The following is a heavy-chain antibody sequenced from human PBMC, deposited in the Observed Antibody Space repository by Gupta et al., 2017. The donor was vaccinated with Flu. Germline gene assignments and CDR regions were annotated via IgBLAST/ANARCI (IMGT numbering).Heavy chain of an antibody. CDR1: GGTLDNFA. CDR3: ARCRYVSENYFDY. J-gene: IGHJ4*02. CDR2: IIPIFGIP. V-gene: IGHV1-69*01. Sequence: QVQLVQYGAEVKRPGSSVKVSCTASGGTLDNFAIHWLRQATGEGLELLGGIIPIFGIPNYAQKFRDRVTINVDESTNTAYMDLSSLTSADTAGYYCARCRYVSENYFDYWGQGTLVTVSS. D-gene: IGHD3-10*01.